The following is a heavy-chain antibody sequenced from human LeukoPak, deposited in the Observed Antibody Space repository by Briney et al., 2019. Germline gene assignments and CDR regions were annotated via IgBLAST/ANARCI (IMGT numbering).Heavy chain of an antibody. V-gene: IGHV4-61*02. Sequence: SSETLSLTCTVSGGSISSGSYYWSWIRQPAGKGLEWIGRIYTSGSTNYNPSLKSRVTISVDTSKNQFSLKLSSVTAADTAVYYCARDRDYYDSSGYHTSYYYYMDVWGKGTTVTVSS. CDR1: GGSISSGSYY. J-gene: IGHJ6*03. CDR3: ARDRDYYDSSGYHTSYYYYMDV. CDR2: IYTSGST. D-gene: IGHD3-22*01.